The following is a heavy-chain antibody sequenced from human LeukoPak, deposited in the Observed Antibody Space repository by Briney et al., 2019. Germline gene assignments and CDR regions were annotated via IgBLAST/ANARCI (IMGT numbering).Heavy chain of an antibody. Sequence: SETLSLTCTVSGGSISNYYLNWIRQPPGKGLEWIGYIYYSGSTNYNPALKGRVTISGDTSKNEFSLKLTSVTAADTAVYYCARAPPIYHYYCGMDVWGQGTTVTVSS. CDR2: IYYSGST. V-gene: IGHV4-59*01. J-gene: IGHJ6*02. CDR3: ARAPPIYHYYCGMDV. CDR1: GGSISNYY.